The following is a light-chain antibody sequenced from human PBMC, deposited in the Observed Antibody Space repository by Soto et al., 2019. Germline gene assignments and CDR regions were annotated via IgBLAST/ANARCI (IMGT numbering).Light chain of an antibody. Sequence: DIQMTQSPSSLSASVGDRVTITCRARQGIRNDLGWYQQKPGKAPKRLIYAASGLQSGVPSRFSGRGAGTEVTRTLSSLQPEDFATYYSLQHNSYPRITFGQGTRLEIK. J-gene: IGKJ5*01. V-gene: IGKV1-17*01. CDR2: AAS. CDR3: LQHNSYPRIT. CDR1: QGIRND.